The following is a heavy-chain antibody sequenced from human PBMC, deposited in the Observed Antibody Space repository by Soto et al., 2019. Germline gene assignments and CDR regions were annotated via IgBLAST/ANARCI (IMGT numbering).Heavy chain of an antibody. V-gene: IGHV3-30*18. CDR2: ISYDGSNK. CDR3: AKGPTVTTMTIGMDV. CDR1: GFTFSSYG. J-gene: IGHJ6*02. Sequence: QVPLVESGGGVVQPGRSLRLSCAASGFTFSSYGMHWVRQAPGKGLEWVAVISYDGSNKYYADSVKGRFTISRDNSKNTLYLQMNSLRAEDTAVYYCAKGPTVTTMTIGMDVWGQGTTVTVSS. D-gene: IGHD4-17*01.